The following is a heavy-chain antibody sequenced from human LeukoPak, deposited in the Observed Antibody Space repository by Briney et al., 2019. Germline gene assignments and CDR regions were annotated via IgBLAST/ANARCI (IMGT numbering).Heavy chain of an antibody. D-gene: IGHD7-27*01. J-gene: IGHJ4*02. V-gene: IGHV1-18*01. CDR3: ARDFWNLYENNDSNRDFDN. CDR2: IAGDR. Sequence: ASVKVSCKASGYTLSNYGISWVRQAPGQRLEWMAWIAGDRIYAPQFQGRLIISTDPSTSTAYMELRSLRSDDTAVYYCARDFWNLYENNDSNRDFDNWGQGTLLTVSS. CDR1: GYTLSNYG.